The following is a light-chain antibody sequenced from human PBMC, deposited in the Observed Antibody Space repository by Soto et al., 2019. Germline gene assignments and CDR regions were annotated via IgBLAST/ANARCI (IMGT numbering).Light chain of an antibody. CDR1: QDIRND. V-gene: IGKV1-6*01. Sequence: AIQMTQSPSSVSASVGDRVTITCRASQDIRNDLGWYQEKPRQAPKLLIYAASNLKSGVPSRFSGSGSGTDFTLTISSMQPEDFATYYCLQDYNYPWTFGQGTKVEV. CDR2: AAS. J-gene: IGKJ1*01. CDR3: LQDYNYPWT.